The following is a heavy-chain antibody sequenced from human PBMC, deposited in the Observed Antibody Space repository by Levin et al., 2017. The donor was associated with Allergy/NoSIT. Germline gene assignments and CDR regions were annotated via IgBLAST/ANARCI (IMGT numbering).Heavy chain of an antibody. J-gene: IGHJ4*02. Sequence: GGSLRLSCAASGFTFSSFWTTWVRQAPGKGLEWVANINQDGTDKYYVDSVKGRFTISRDNAKNSLYLQMNSLGAEDTAVYYCARDFGDTAVAEANDYWGQGTLVTVSS. D-gene: IGHD5-18*01. CDR1: GFTFSSFW. V-gene: IGHV3-7*01. CDR2: INQDGTDK. CDR3: ARDFGDTAVAEANDY.